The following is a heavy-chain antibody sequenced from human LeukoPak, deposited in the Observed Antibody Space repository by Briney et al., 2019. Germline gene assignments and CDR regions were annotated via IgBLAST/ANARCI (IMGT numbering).Heavy chain of an antibody. CDR2: ISSNGGST. J-gene: IGHJ4*02. D-gene: IGHD6-19*01. CDR1: GFTLSSYA. Sequence: PGGSLRLSCSASGFTLSSYAMHWVRQAPGKGLEYVSGISSNGGSTYYADSVKGRFTISRDNSKNTLYLQMSSLRAEDTAVYYCVKERSSGWYDFDYWGQGTLVTVSS. CDR3: VKERSSGWYDFDY. V-gene: IGHV3-64D*06.